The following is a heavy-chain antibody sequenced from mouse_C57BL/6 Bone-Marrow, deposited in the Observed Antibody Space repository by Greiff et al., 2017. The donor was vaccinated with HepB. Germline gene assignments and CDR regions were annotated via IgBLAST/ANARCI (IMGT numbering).Heavy chain of an antibody. J-gene: IGHJ1*03. V-gene: IGHV1-55*01. CDR2: IYPGSGST. CDR1: GYTFTSYW. CDR3: ARDYSGSSGYFDV. Sequence: VQLQQPGAELVKPGASVKMSCKASGYTFTSYWITWVKQRPGQGLEWIGDIYPGSGSTNYNEKFKSKATLTVDTSSSTAYMQLSSLTSEDSAVYYCARDYSGSSGYFDVWGTGTTVTVSS. D-gene: IGHD1-1*01.